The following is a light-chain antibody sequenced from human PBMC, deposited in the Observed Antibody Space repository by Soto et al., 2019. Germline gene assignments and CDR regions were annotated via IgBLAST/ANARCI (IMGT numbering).Light chain of an antibody. J-gene: IGKJ5*01. CDR3: QQVNSYPIT. V-gene: IGKV1-9*01. CDR2: AAS. CDR1: QDISSH. Sequence: DIQLTQSPSFLSASVGDRVTITCRASQDISSHSAWYQQKPGKAPKLLVYAASILQIGVPPRFSGSGSGTEFTLTISSVQPEDFAIYYCQQVNSYPITFGQGTRLDLK.